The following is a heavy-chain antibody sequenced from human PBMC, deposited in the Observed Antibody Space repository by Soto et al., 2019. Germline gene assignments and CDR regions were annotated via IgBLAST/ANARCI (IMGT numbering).Heavy chain of an antibody. V-gene: IGHV3-30*18. Sequence: QVQLVESGGGVVQPGRSLRLSCAASGFTFSSYGMHWVRQAPGKGLEWVAVISYDGSNKYYADSVKGRFTISRDNSKNTLYLQMNSLRAEDTAVYYCAKHLGDQLGDAFDIWGQGTMVTVSS. CDR1: GFTFSSYG. D-gene: IGHD1-1*01. CDR3: AKHLGDQLGDAFDI. J-gene: IGHJ3*02. CDR2: ISYDGSNK.